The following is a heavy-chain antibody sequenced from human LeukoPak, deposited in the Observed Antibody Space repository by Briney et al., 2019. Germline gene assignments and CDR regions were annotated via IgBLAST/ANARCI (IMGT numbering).Heavy chain of an antibody. CDR1: GFTFSNYA. V-gene: IGHV3-23*03. Sequence: GGSLRLSCAASGFTFSNYAMSWVRQAPGKGLEWVSVIYSGGSTYYADSVKGRFTISRDNSKNTLCLQMNSLRAEDTAVYYCARDASFGDSSGYRAYWGQGTLVTVSS. J-gene: IGHJ4*02. D-gene: IGHD3-22*01. CDR3: ARDASFGDSSGYRAY. CDR2: IYSGGST.